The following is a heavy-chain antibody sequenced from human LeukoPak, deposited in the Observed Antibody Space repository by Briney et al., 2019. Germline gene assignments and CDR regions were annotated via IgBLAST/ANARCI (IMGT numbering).Heavy chain of an antibody. V-gene: IGHV4-59*01. Sequence: SETLSLTCAVYGGSFSGYYWSWIRQPPGKGLEWIGYIYYSGSTNYNPSLKSRVTISVDTSKNQFSLKLSSVTAADTAVYYCARGLGYCSSTSCYSNQYFQHWGQGTLVTVSS. CDR1: GGSFSGYY. J-gene: IGHJ1*01. D-gene: IGHD2-2*01. CDR3: ARGLGYCSSTSCYSNQYFQH. CDR2: IYYSGST.